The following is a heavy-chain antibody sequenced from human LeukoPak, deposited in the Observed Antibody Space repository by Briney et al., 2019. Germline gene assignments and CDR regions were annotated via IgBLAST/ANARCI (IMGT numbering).Heavy chain of an antibody. V-gene: IGHV1-18*01. CDR3: ARVIYCSGGSCYWRDWFDP. D-gene: IGHD2-15*01. Sequence: GSVKVSCKASGYTFNSYGISWVRQAPGQGLEWMGWISAYNGNTNYAQNLQGRVTMTTDTSTSTAYMELRSLRSDDTAVYYSARVIYCSGGSCYWRDWFDPWGQRTLVTVSS. CDR1: GYTFNSYG. CDR2: ISAYNGNT. J-gene: IGHJ5*01.